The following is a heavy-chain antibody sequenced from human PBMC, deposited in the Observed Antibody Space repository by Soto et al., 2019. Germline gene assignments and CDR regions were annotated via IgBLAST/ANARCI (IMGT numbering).Heavy chain of an antibody. CDR3: AKDLSSTGREDNFDY. CDR2: MNHDGSKE. CDR1: GFTFSSYG. Sequence: EVQLVESGGGLVQPGGSLRLSCAASGFTFSSYGMSWVRQAPGKGLEWVATMNHDGSKEYYVDSVKGRFTISRDNAKNPLYLQMNSLRVEDTAMYYCAKDLSSTGREDNFDYWGQGTLITVSS. V-gene: IGHV3-7*04. J-gene: IGHJ4*02. D-gene: IGHD2-2*01.